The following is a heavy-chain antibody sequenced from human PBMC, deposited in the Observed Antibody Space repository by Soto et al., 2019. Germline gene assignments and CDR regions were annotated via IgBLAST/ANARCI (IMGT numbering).Heavy chain of an antibody. CDR2: IYYSGST. Sequence: QVQLQESGPGLVKPSETLSLTCTVSGGSISSYYWSWIRQPPGKGLEWIGYIYYSGSTNYNPSLKSSVNISIVQSTHQFSLKMSSVTAEDTAVYYCASRSSFRSSFSCLDYWGQGTLVTVSS. D-gene: IGHD6-6*01. J-gene: IGHJ4*02. V-gene: IGHV4-59*01. CDR3: ASRSSFRSSFSCLDY. CDR1: GGSISSYY.